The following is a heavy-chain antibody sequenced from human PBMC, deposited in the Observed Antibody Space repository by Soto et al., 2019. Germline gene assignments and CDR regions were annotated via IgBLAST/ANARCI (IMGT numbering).Heavy chain of an antibody. D-gene: IGHD6-6*01. CDR2: ISAYNGNT. V-gene: IGHV1-18*01. CDR1: GYTFTSYG. CDR3: ARNPPFKEYSSSSSPFDY. Sequence: GASVKVSCKASGYTFTSYGIIWVRQAPGQGLEWMGWISAYNGNTNYAQKLQGRVTMTTDTSTSTAYMELRSLRSDDTAVYYCARNPPFKEYSSSSSPFDYWGQGTLVTVSS. J-gene: IGHJ4*02.